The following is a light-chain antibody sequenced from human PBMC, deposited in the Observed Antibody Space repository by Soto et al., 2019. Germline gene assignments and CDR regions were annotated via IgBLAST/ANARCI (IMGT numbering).Light chain of an antibody. CDR1: QSVSRY. CDR3: QQRSSWPIT. V-gene: IGKV3-11*01. CDR2: DAS. J-gene: IGKJ5*01. Sequence: EIVLTQSPATLYLSPGERATLSCRASQSVSRYLAWYQQKPGQAPRLLIYDASNRATGIPARFSGSGSGTDFTLTISSLEPEDFAVYYCQQRSSWPITFGQGTRLEIK.